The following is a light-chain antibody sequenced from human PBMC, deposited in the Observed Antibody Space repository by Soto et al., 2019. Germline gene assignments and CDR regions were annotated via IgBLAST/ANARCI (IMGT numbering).Light chain of an antibody. CDR1: QSVNRN. J-gene: IGKJ2*01. Sequence: DIQMTLSPSSLSASTGDRVTITCRASQSVNRNLNWYQHKLGKAPKLLIYAASHLERGVPSRFSGSGSGTDFTLSISSLQPEDIATYYCQQSYTTPPTFGQGTKLEIK. CDR2: AAS. V-gene: IGKV1-39*01. CDR3: QQSYTTPPT.